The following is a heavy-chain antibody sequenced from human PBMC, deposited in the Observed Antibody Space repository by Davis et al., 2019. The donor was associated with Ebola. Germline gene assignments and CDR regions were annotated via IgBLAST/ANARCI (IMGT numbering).Heavy chain of an antibody. CDR2: INTAGDT. J-gene: IGHJ6*02. Sequence: PGESLKISCAASGFTFSSYDMYWVRQATGKGLEWVSGINTAGDTYYVGSVKGRFTISREDAQKSVYLQMDSLRAGDTAVYYCARGYYGMDVWGQGTTVTVSS. V-gene: IGHV3-13*01. CDR1: GFTFSSYD. CDR3: ARGYYGMDV.